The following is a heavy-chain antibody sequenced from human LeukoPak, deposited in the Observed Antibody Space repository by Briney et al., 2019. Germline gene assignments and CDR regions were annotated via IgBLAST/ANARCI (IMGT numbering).Heavy chain of an antibody. CDR2: INPSGGST. J-gene: IGHJ4*02. CDR3: AKEVLSYYYDSSGYSPDY. CDR1: GYTFTSYY. D-gene: IGHD3-22*01. Sequence: ASVKVSCKASGYTFTSYYMHWVRQAPGQGLEWMGIINPSGGSTSYAQKFQGRVTMTRDTSTSTVYMELSSLRSEDTAVYYCAKEVLSYYYDSSGYSPDYWGQGTLVTVSS. V-gene: IGHV1-46*01.